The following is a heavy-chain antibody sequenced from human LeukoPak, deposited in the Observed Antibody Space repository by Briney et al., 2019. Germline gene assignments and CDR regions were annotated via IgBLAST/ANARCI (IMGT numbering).Heavy chain of an antibody. D-gene: IGHD3-3*01. J-gene: IGHJ3*02. CDR2: IYSGGDT. V-gene: IGHV3-53*01. CDR1: GFTFSNAW. Sequence: GGSLRLSCAASGFTFSNAWMSWVRQAPGRGLEWVSTIYSGGDTYYADSVKGRFTISRDNSKNTLYLQMNSLRAEDTAVYYCARDRWRMDAFYIWGQGTMVTVSS. CDR3: ARDRWRMDAFYI.